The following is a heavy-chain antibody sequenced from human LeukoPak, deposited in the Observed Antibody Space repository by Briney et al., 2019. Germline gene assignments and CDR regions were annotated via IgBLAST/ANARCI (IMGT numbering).Heavy chain of an antibody. J-gene: IGHJ4*02. D-gene: IGHD1-20*01. V-gene: IGHV3-30*18. Sequence: PGGSLRLSCAASGFTFSSYGMHWVRQAPGKGLEWVAVISYDGSNKYYADSVKGRFTISRDNSKNTLYLQMNSLRAEDTAVYYCAKDRLTGTYSFLDYWGQGTLVTVSS. CDR3: AKDRLTGTYSFLDY. CDR2: ISYDGSNK. CDR1: GFTFSSYG.